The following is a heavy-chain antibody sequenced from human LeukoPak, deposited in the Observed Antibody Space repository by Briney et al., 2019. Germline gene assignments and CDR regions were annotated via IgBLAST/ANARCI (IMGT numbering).Heavy chain of an antibody. CDR1: GGTFSSYA. J-gene: IGHJ5*02. CDR3: ARVGKYSSSSTANP. D-gene: IGHD6-13*01. V-gene: IGHV1-18*01. Sequence: GALVKVSCKASGGTFSSYAISWVRQAPGQGLEWMGWISAYNGNTNYAQKLQGRVTMTTDTSTSTAYMELRSLRSDDTAVYYCARVGKYSSSSTANPWGQGTLVTVSS. CDR2: ISAYNGNT.